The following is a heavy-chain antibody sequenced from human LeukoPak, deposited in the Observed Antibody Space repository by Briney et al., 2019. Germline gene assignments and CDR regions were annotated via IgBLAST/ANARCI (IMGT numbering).Heavy chain of an antibody. D-gene: IGHD3-3*01. V-gene: IGHV4-59*01. CDR3: ARYYDFWSGFDP. J-gene: IGHJ5*02. CDR1: GGSITSYY. CDR2: IYYSGSP. Sequence: PSGTLSLTCTVSGGSITSYYLSWIRQPPGKGLEWIGYIYYSGSPNYNPSLKSRVTMPLDTSKNQFSLKLSSVSAADTAVYYCARYYDFWSGFDPWGQGTLVTVSS.